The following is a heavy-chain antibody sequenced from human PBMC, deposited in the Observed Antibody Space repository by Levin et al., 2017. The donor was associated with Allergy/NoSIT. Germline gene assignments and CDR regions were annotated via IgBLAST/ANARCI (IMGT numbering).Heavy chain of an antibody. CDR1: GFTFSSYG. D-gene: IGHD4-17*01. CDR3: ARPKYGDYSLRPSAFDI. V-gene: IGHV3-33*01. J-gene: IGHJ3*02. CDR2: IWYDGSNK. Sequence: GGSLRLSCAASGFTFSSYGMHWVRQAPGKGLEWVAVIWYDGSNKYYADSVKGRFTISRDNSKNTLYLQMNSLRAEDTAVYYCARPKYGDYSLRPSAFDIWGQGTMVTVSS.